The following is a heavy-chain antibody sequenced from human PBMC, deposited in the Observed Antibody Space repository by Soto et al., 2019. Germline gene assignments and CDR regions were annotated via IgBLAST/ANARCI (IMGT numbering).Heavy chain of an antibody. CDR3: ARGEYSGYAFYFDY. CDR2: TYYRSKWYN. V-gene: IGHV6-1*01. J-gene: IGHJ4*02. D-gene: IGHD5-12*01. CDR1: GDSVSSNSAA. Sequence: QSQTLSLTCAISGDSVSSNSAAWHWIRQSPSRGLEWLGRTYYRSKWYNDYAVSVKSRITINPDTSKNQFSLQLNSVTPEDTAVYYCARGEYSGYAFYFDYWGQGTLVTVSS.